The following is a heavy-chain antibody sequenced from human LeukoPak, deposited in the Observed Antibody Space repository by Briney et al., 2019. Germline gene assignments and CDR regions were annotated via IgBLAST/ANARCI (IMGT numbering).Heavy chain of an antibody. J-gene: IGHJ4*02. Sequence: SQTLSLTCAISGDSVSSNSAVWNWIRQSPSRGLEWLGRTYYRSEWYNDYAVSVKGRITINPDTSKNQFSLQLNSVTPEDTAVYYCASNRGSGYDPFDYWGQGTLVTVSS. D-gene: IGHD5-12*01. V-gene: IGHV6-1*01. CDR2: TYYRSEWYN. CDR3: ASNRGSGYDPFDY. CDR1: GDSVSSNSAV.